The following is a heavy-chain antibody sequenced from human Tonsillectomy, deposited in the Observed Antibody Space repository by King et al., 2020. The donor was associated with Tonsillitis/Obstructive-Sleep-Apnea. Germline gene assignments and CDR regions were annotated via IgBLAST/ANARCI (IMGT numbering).Heavy chain of an antibody. CDR1: GGSFSGYY. D-gene: IGHD2-2*01. CDR2: INHSGST. V-gene: IGHV4-34*01. J-gene: IGHJ6*03. Sequence: HVQLQQWGAGLLKPSETLSLTCAVYGGSFSGYYWSWIRQPPGKGLEWIGEINHSGSTNYNPSLKSRVTISVDTSKNQISLKLSSVTAADTAVYYCARRYCSSTSCYSGEYYFYYYMDVWGKGTTVTVSS. CDR3: ARRYCSSTSCYSGEYYFYYYMDV.